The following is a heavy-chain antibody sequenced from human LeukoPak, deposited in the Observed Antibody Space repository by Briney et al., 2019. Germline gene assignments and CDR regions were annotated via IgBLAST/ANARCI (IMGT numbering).Heavy chain of an antibody. CDR2: INPNSGGT. CDR1: GYTFTGYY. V-gene: IGHV1-2*02. J-gene: IGHJ6*02. CDR3: ARTEPYYYYYGMDV. Sequence: ASVKVSCKASGYTFTGYYMHWVRQAPGQGLEWMGWINPNSGGTNYAQKFQGRVTMTRDTSISTAYMELSGLRSDDTAVYYCARTEPYYYYYGMDVWGQGTTVTASS. D-gene: IGHD1-26*01.